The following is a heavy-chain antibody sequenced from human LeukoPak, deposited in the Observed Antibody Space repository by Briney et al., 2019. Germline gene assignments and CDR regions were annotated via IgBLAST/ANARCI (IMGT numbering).Heavy chain of an antibody. V-gene: IGHV1-2*06. J-gene: IGHJ4*02. CDR2: INPNSGGT. CDR3: ARDRRSSWFPFDY. D-gene: IGHD6-13*01. Sequence: ASVKVSCKASGGTFSSYTISWVRQAPGQGLEWMGRINPNSGGTNYAQKFQGRVTMTRDTSISTAYMELSRLRSDDTAVYYCARDRRSSWFPFDYWGQGTLVTVSS. CDR1: GGTFSSYT.